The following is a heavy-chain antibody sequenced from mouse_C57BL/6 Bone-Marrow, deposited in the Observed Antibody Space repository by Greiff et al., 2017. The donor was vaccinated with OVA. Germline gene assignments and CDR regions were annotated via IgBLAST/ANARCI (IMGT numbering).Heavy chain of an antibody. Sequence: QVQLQQSGPGLVQPSQSLSITCTVSGFSLTSYGVHWVRQSPGKGLEWLGVIWSGGSTDYNAAFISRLSISKDNSKSQVFFKMNSLQADDTAIYYCARNCLDSSGYLDYWGQGTTLTVSS. CDR1: GFSLTSYG. CDR3: ARNCLDSSGYLDY. J-gene: IGHJ2*01. CDR2: IWSGGST. V-gene: IGHV2-2*01. D-gene: IGHD3-2*02.